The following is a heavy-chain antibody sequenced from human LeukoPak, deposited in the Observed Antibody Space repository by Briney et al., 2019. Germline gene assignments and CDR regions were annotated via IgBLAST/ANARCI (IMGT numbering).Heavy chain of an antibody. CDR3: ARGTTYYDYVWGIDY. D-gene: IGHD3-16*01. Sequence: PGGSLRLSCAASGFTFSSYAMHWVRQAPGKGLEYVSAISSNGGSTYYANSVKGRFTISRDNSKNTQYLQMGSLRAEDMAVYYCARGTTYYDYVWGIDYWGQGTLVTVSS. J-gene: IGHJ4*02. CDR1: GFTFSSYA. CDR2: ISSNGGST. V-gene: IGHV3-64*01.